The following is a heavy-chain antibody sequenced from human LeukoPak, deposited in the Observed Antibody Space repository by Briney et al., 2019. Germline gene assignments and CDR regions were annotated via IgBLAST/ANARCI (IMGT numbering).Heavy chain of an antibody. J-gene: IGHJ4*02. CDR3: AREPPGTRYSSGWYYFDY. D-gene: IGHD6-19*01. V-gene: IGHV4-59*01. CDR2: NYYSGST. CDR1: GDSISSYY. Sequence: ETLYLTCTVSGDSISSYYWSWIRQPPGKGLEWIGYNYYSGSTNYNPSLKSRVTISVDTSKIQSSLKLSSVTAADTAVYYCAREPPGTRYSSGWYYFDYWGQGTLVTVSS.